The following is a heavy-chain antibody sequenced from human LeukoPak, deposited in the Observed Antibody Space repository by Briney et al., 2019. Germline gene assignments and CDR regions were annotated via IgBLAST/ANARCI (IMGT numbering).Heavy chain of an antibody. Sequence: SETLSLTCTVSGGSISSSTYYWGWIRQPPGKGLEWIGSTYYSGSTYYNPSLKSRATISLDTSKNQFSLKVRSETAADTAVYYCAKDYCGDGSCYSFHVFDYWGQGTLVTVSS. CDR2: TYYSGST. J-gene: IGHJ4*02. D-gene: IGHD2-15*01. CDR1: GGSISSSTYY. V-gene: IGHV4-39*07. CDR3: AKDYCGDGSCYSFHVFDY.